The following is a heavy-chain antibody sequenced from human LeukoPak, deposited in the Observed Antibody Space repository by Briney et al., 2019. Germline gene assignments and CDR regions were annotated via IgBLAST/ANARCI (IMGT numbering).Heavy chain of an antibody. CDR3: ARGSKAAPGTFDY. V-gene: IGHV4-61*08. CDR1: GGFISTGGHY. J-gene: IGHJ4*02. CDR2: IYYTGST. Sequence: PSQTLSLTCTVSGGFISTGGHYWSWIRHPPGKGLEWIGYIYYTGSTDYNPSLKSRVAISVDTSKNQFSLKLSSVTAADTAVYYCARGSKAAPGTFDYWGQGTLVTVSS. D-gene: IGHD6-13*01.